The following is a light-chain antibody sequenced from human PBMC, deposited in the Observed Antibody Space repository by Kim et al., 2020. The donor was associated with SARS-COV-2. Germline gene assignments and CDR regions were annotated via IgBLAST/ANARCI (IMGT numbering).Light chain of an antibody. CDR1: QHISGD. CDR3: QQYRYWPLT. Sequence: SPAGRAALPCRASQHISGDLAWYQQKTGQAPRLLIYGEATRATGIPARLSGSGSGTADSLIISSRQSEDFAVDSCQQYRYWPLTFGGGTKVDIK. J-gene: IGKJ4*01. V-gene: IGKV3-15*01. CDR2: GEA.